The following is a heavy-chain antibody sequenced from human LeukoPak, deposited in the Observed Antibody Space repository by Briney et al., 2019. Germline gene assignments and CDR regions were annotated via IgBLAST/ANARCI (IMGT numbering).Heavy chain of an antibody. CDR2: IYTSGST. J-gene: IGHJ6*03. V-gene: IGHV4-4*07. CDR3: ARLAVVVPAGRDYFYMDV. CDR1: GGSISSYY. Sequence: SETLSLTCTVSGGSISSYYWSWIRQPAGKGLEWNGRIYTSGSTNYNPSLKSRVTISVDTSKNQFSLKLSSVTAADTAVYYCARLAVVVPAGRDYFYMDVWGKGTTVTVSS. D-gene: IGHD2-2*01.